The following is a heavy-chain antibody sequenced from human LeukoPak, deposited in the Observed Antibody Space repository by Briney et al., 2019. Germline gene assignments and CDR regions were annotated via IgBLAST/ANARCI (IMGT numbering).Heavy chain of an antibody. Sequence: SVKVSCKASGDTFSSYAISWVRQAPGQGLEWMGGIIPIFGTANYAQKFQGRVTITTDESTSTAYMELSSLRSEDTAVYYCARVSQAQYYYDSSGYYQPTTPYYFDYWGQGTLVTVSS. V-gene: IGHV1-69*05. CDR3: ARVSQAQYYYDSSGYYQPTTPYYFDY. CDR2: IIPIFGTA. CDR1: GDTFSSYA. J-gene: IGHJ4*02. D-gene: IGHD3-22*01.